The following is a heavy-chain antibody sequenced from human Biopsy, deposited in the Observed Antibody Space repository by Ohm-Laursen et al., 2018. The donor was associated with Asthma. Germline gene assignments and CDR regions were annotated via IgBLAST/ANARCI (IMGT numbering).Heavy chain of an antibody. CDR3: ARVDTIFGVVIPIYYYYGMDV. V-gene: IGHV3-21*01. D-gene: IGHD3-3*01. CDR2: ISSSSSYI. J-gene: IGHJ6*02. CDR1: GFTFSSYS. Sequence: SLRLSCAASGFTFSSYSMNWVRQAPGKGLEWVSSISSSSSYIYYADSVKGRFTISRDNAKNSLYLQMNSLGAEDTAVYYCARVDTIFGVVIPIYYYYGMDVWGQGTTVTVSS.